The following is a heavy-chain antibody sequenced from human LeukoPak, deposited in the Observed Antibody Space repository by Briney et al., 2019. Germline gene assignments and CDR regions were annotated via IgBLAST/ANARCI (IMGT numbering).Heavy chain of an antibody. CDR1: GGSISSYY. CDR3: ARGGASRWGY. J-gene: IGHJ4*02. CDR2: IKQDGSEI. D-gene: IGHD4-23*01. Sequence: ETLSLTCTVSGGSISSYYWSWIRQPPGKGLEWVANIKQDGSEIHYVDSVKGRFTISRDNAKNSLYLQMNSLRAEDTAVYYCARGGASRWGYWGQGTLVTVSS. V-gene: IGHV3-7*01.